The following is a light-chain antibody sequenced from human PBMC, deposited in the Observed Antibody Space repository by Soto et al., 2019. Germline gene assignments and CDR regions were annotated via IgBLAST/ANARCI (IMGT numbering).Light chain of an antibody. CDR1: QSISSW. Sequence: DIQMTQSPSTLSASVGDRVTITCRASQSISSWLAWYQQKPGKAPKLLIYKASSLESGVPSRVSGSGSGTEFTLTISSRQPDDFATYYGQQYNSYSRAFGQGTKVEL. CDR2: KAS. J-gene: IGKJ1*01. CDR3: QQYNSYSRA. V-gene: IGKV1-5*03.